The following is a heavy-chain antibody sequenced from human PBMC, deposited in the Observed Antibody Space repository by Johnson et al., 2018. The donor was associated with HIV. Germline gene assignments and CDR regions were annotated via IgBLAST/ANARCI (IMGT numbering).Heavy chain of an antibody. V-gene: IGHV3-15*01. J-gene: IGHJ3*02. CDR2: IKSKTEGGTT. Sequence: MQLVESGVGLIKPGGSLRLSCAASGFTFSNAWMSWVRQGPGQGLEWVGRIKSKTEGGTTDYAAPVKGRFTISRDDSKNTLYLQMNSLKTEDTAVYYCTTAASSSWYGEDAFDIWGQGTMVTVSS. CDR1: GFTFSNAW. CDR3: TTAASSSWYGEDAFDI. D-gene: IGHD6-13*01.